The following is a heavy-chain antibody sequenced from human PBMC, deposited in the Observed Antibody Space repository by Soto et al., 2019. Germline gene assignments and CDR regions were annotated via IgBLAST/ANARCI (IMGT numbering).Heavy chain of an antibody. CDR1: GFTFSSYA. Sequence: GGSLRLSCAASGFTFSSYAMHWVRQAPGKGLEWVAVISYDGSNKYYADSVKGRFTISRDNSKNTLYLQMNSLRAEDTAVYYCASPYGHPYSSSWTFDYWGQGTLVTVSS. CDR3: ASPYGHPYSSSWTFDY. V-gene: IGHV3-30-3*01. J-gene: IGHJ4*02. CDR2: ISYDGSNK. D-gene: IGHD6-13*01.